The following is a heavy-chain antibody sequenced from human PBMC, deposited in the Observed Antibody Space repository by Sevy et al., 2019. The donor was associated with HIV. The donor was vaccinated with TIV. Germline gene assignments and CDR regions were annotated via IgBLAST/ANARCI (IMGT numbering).Heavy chain of an antibody. CDR2: IISSGDTT. CDR1: GFTFSSYE. D-gene: IGHD3-22*01. V-gene: IGHV3-48*03. CDR3: ARGPHYYYDSSSFFEY. Sequence: GGSLRLSCTASGFTFSSYEMNWVRQAPGKGLEWVSSIISSGDTTYYADSVKGRFTVSRDNAKNSLFLQMNSLRAEDTAIYYCARGPHYYYDSSSFFEYWGQGTLVTVSS. J-gene: IGHJ4*02.